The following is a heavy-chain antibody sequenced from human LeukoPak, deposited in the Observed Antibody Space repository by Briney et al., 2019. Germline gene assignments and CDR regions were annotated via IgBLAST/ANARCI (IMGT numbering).Heavy chain of an antibody. Sequence: PGGSLRLSCAASGFTFSSYGMHWVRQTPGKGLVWVSRIDPAGNVITYADSVKGRFTISRDNAKNTLYLQMNSLRAEDTAVYYCARGSRASGYCPFDYWGQGTLVAVSS. CDR2: IDPAGNVI. CDR3: ARGSRASGYCPFDY. J-gene: IGHJ4*02. V-gene: IGHV3-74*03. CDR1: GFTFSSYG. D-gene: IGHD3-22*01.